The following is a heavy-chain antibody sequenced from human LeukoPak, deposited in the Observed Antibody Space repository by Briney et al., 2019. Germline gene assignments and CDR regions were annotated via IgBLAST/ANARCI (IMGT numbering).Heavy chain of an antibody. CDR3: ATPWYSSGWYYFDY. D-gene: IGHD6-19*01. V-gene: IGHV1-24*01. CDR1: GYTLTELS. Sequence: APVKVSCKVSGYTLTELSMHWVRQAPGKGLEWMGGFDPEDGETIYAQKFQGRVTMTEDTSTDTAYMELSSLRSEDTAVYYCATPWYSSGWYYFDYWGQGTLVTVSS. CDR2: FDPEDGET. J-gene: IGHJ4*02.